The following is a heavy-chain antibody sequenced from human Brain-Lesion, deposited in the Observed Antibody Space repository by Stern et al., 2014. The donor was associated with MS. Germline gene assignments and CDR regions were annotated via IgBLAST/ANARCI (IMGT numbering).Heavy chain of an antibody. D-gene: IGHD4-17*01. Sequence: VQLVESGGEVKKPGASVKVSCKASGYTFTTYGISWVRQAPGQGLEGMGWISAYTGNTNYAQNFQGRVTMTTDTATSTAYMDLRSLRPDDTAIYYCARRVYGDYAAYQDLWGQGTPVTVSS. CDR3: ARRVYGDYAAYQDL. CDR1: GYTFTTYG. J-gene: IGHJ5*02. CDR2: ISAYTGNT. V-gene: IGHV1-18*04.